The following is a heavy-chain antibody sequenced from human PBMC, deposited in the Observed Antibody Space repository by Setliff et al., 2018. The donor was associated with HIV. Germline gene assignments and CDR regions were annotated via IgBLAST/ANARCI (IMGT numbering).Heavy chain of an antibody. CDR2: ISYTGST. CDR3: ARRGLYTNNWNAG. D-gene: IGHD1-1*01. J-gene: IGHJ4*02. V-gene: IGHV4-59*11. CDR1: SGSISGHY. Sequence: SETLSLTCSVASGSISGHYWSWIRQSPGKGLEWIAYISYTGSTDYNPSLRSRVSISVDTSRSQFSLKLSSVTAADTAVYYCARRGLYTNNWNAGWGQGMLVTVSS.